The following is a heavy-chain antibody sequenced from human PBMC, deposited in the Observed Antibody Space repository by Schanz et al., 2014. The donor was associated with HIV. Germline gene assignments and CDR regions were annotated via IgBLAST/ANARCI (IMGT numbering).Heavy chain of an antibody. CDR3: ARTYTGDWSTGAD. D-gene: IGHD2-21*02. V-gene: IGHV1-69*06. CDR2: IIPIFDTT. CDR1: GGTFRSNA. Sequence: QVQLVQSGAEVKKTGSSVQVSCKASGGTFRSNAITWVRQAPGQGLEWMGGIIPIFDTTNYAQKFQGRVTITADKSTSTVYMDLSSLRSEDTAVYYCARTYTGDWSTGADWGQGTLVTVSS. J-gene: IGHJ4*02.